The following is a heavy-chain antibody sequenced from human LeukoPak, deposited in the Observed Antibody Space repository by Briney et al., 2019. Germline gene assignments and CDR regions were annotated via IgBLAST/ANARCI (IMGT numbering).Heavy chain of an antibody. Sequence: GRSLRLSCAASGFTFNTYGMHWVRQAPGKGLEWVAVICSDGSKMYYADSVKGRFTISKDNSKNTLYLQLNSLRAEDTAVYYCAKGGSSSSCSGSSCYYMDVWGKGTTVTVSS. CDR2: ICSDGSKM. D-gene: IGHD2-2*01. J-gene: IGHJ6*03. CDR3: AKGGSSSSCSGSSCYYMDV. V-gene: IGHV3-33*06. CDR1: GFTFNTYG.